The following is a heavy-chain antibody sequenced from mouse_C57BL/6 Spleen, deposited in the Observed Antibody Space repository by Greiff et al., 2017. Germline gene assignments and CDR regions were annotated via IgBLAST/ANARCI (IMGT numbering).Heavy chain of an antibody. Sequence: EVKLMESGGGLVQPGGSLSLSCAASGFTFTDYYMSWVRQPPGQALEWLGFIRNKANGYTTEYSASVKGRFTISRDNSQSILYLQMNALRAEDSATYYCARSLGREFAYWRQGTLVTVSA. CDR1: GFTFTDYY. CDR3: ARSLGREFAY. V-gene: IGHV7-3*01. CDR2: IRNKANGYTT. D-gene: IGHD4-1*01. J-gene: IGHJ3*01.